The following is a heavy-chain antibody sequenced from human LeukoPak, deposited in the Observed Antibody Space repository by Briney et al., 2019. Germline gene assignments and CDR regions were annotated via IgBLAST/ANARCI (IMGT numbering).Heavy chain of an antibody. CDR2: FDPEDGET. V-gene: IGHV1-24*01. CDR3: ALLGSTVLDY. D-gene: IGHD4-17*01. CDR1: GYTFTSYY. Sequence: ASVKVSCKASGYTFTSYYMHWVRQAPGQGLEWMGGFDPEDGETIYAQKFQGRVTMTEDTSTDTAYMELSSLRSEDTAVYYCALLGSTVLDYWGQGTPVTVSS. J-gene: IGHJ4*02.